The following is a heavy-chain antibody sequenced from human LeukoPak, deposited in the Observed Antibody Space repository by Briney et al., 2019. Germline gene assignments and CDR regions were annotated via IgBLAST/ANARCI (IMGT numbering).Heavy chain of an antibody. Sequence: PGGSPKTSFNGSGYSFTSYWIGRGRQLPGTGVGAMGIIYPGDSDTRYSPSFQGQVTISADKSTSTAYLQWSSLKASDTAMYYCARLGSPVVTRRYMDVWGKGTTVTVSS. CDR2: IYPGDSDT. J-gene: IGHJ6*03. CDR1: GYSFTSYW. D-gene: IGHD4-23*01. CDR3: ARLGSPVVTRRYMDV. V-gene: IGHV5-51*01.